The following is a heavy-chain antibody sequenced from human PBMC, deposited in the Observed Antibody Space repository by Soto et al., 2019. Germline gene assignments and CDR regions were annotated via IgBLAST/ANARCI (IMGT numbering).Heavy chain of an antibody. CDR3: AREDRKLQWFRELLGPDDY. V-gene: IGHV3-23*01. CDR2: ISPSGGST. CDR1: GFSFGNHA. D-gene: IGHD3-10*01. Sequence: EVELLESGGGCMQRGGSLRLSCAVPGFSFGNHAMTWVRQAPGKGLAWVSTISPSGGSTYYTDAVQARFPVSRDNSKNTVALPLNSLRAEYTSVYYCAREDRKLQWFRELLGPDDYCGQGPLVTVSS. J-gene: IGHJ4*02.